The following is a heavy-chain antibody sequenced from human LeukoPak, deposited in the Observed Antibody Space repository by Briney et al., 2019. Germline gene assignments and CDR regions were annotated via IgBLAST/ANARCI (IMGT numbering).Heavy chain of an antibody. CDR2: IYTSGST. D-gene: IGHD3-22*01. J-gene: IGHJ4*02. Sequence: PSQTLSHTCTVSGGSISSGSYYWSWIRQPAGKGLEWIGRIYTSGSTNYNPSLKSRVTISVDTSKNQFSLKLSSVTAADTAVYYCAGLRYYYDSSGPYYFDYWGQGTLVTVSS. CDR1: GGSISSGSYY. CDR3: AGLRYYYDSSGPYYFDY. V-gene: IGHV4-61*02.